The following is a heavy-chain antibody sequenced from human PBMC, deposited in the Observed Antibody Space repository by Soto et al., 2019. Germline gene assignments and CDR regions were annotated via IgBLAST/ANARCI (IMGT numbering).Heavy chain of an antibody. CDR3: ASDPYYYASGH. Sequence: QVQLVQSGGGLVKPGGSLRLSCAASGFKFSDQYMTWIRQAPGKGLEWVSKISGGGTTKYYADSVRGRFTVSRDNAKKSVYLQMDSLRVEDTAVYYCASDPYYYASGHWGQGTLLTVSS. CDR2: ISGGGTTK. CDR1: GFKFSDQY. D-gene: IGHD3-10*01. V-gene: IGHV3-11*01. J-gene: IGHJ4*02.